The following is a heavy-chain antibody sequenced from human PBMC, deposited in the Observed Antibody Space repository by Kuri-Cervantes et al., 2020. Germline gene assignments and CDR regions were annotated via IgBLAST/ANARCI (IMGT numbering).Heavy chain of an antibody. J-gene: IGHJ3*02. CDR3: ASSRRRGSGWSSAFDI. Sequence: SVKVSCKASGGTFSSYAISWVRQAPGQGLEWMGGIIPIFGTANYAQKFQGRVTMTTDTSTSTAYMELRSLRSDDTAVYYCASSRRRGSGWSSAFDIWGQGTMVTVSS. CDR1: GGTFSSYA. V-gene: IGHV1-69*05. CDR2: IIPIFGTA. D-gene: IGHD6-19*01.